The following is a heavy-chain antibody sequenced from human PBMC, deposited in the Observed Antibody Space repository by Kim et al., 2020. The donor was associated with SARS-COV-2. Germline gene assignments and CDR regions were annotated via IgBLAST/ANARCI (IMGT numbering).Heavy chain of an antibody. J-gene: IGHJ6*02. CDR1: GGSISTSSYY. V-gene: IGHV4-39*01. CDR3: ARRNPGIYYGMDV. CDR2: IYYSGTT. D-gene: IGHD3-10*01. Sequence: SETLSLTCAVSGGSISTSSYYWDWIRQPPGKGLEWIGSIYYSGTTYYKPSLKSRVTISVDKSKNQFSLKLTSVTAADTSVYYCARRNPGIYYGMDVWGQGTTVTVSS.